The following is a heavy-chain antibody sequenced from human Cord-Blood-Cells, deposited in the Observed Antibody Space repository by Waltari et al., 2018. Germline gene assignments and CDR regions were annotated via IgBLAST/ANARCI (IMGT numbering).Heavy chain of an antibody. CDR1: GGSFSGYY. V-gene: IGHV4-34*01. D-gene: IGHD6-13*01. J-gene: IGHJ6*03. Sequence: QVQLQQWGAGLLKPSETLSLTCAVYGGSFSGYYWSWIRQPPGQGLEWIGEINHSGSTNYNPSLKSRVTISVDTSKNQFSLKLSSVIAADTAVYYCARRRAYSSSWYYYYYYMDVWGKGTTVTVSS. CDR2: INHSGST. CDR3: ARRRAYSSSWYYYYYYMDV.